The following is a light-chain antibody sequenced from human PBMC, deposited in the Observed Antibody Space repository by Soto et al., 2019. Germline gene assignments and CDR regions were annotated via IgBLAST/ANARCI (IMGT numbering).Light chain of an antibody. CDR1: SSDVGGYNY. CDR3: CSYAGRYTWV. V-gene: IGLV2-11*01. J-gene: IGLJ3*02. Sequence: QSALTQPRSVSGSPGQSVTISCTGTSSDVGGYNYVSWYQQHPGKAPKFMIYDVSKRPSGVPDRFSGSKSGNTASLTISGLQAEDEADYYCCSYAGRYTWVFGGGTKLIVL. CDR2: DVS.